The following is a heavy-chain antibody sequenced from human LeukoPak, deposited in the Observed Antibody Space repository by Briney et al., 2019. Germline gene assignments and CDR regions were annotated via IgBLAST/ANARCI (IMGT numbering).Heavy chain of an antibody. V-gene: IGHV3-30-3*01. Sequence: PGGSLRLSCAASGLTFSSYAMHWVRQAPGKGLEWVAVISYDGSNKYYADSVKGRFTISRDNSKNTLYLQMNSLRAEDTAVYYCARDLIRDSGSYLGLDYWGQGTLVTVSS. D-gene: IGHD1-26*01. CDR3: ARDLIRDSGSYLGLDY. J-gene: IGHJ4*02. CDR2: ISYDGSNK. CDR1: GLTFSSYA.